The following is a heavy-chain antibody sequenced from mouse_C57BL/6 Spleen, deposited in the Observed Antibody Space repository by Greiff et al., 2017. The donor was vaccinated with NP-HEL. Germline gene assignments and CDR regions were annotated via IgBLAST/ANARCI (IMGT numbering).Heavy chain of an antibody. Sequence: VQLQQSGPGLVKPSQSLSLTCSVTGYSITSGYYWNWIRQFPGNKLEWMGYISYDGSHNYNPSLKNRISITRDTSKNQFFLKLNSVTTEDTATDYCARQDGNYVGYAMDYWGQGTSVTVSS. CDR2: ISYDGSH. J-gene: IGHJ4*01. V-gene: IGHV3-6*01. D-gene: IGHD2-1*01. CDR3: ARQDGNYVGYAMDY. CDR1: GYSITSGYY.